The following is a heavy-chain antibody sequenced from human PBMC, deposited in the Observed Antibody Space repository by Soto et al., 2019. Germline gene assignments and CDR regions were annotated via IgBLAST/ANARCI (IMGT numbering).Heavy chain of an antibody. D-gene: IGHD6-19*01. Sequence: QVQLVESGGGVVQPGRSLRLSCAASGFTFSSYAMHWVRQAPGKGLEWVAVISYDGSNKYYADSVKGRFTISRDNSKNTVYLQMNSLRAEDTAVYYCARDPLAGYFDYWGHGTLVTVSS. V-gene: IGHV3-30-3*01. CDR3: ARDPLAGYFDY. CDR2: ISYDGSNK. J-gene: IGHJ4*01. CDR1: GFTFSSYA.